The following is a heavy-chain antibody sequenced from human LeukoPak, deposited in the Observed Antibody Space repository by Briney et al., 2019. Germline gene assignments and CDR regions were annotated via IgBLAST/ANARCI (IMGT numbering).Heavy chain of an antibody. CDR3: ARGGYGSGPFDY. CDR1: GFTVSSNY. D-gene: IGHD3-10*01. CDR2: IYSGGST. J-gene: IGHJ4*02. Sequence: GGSLRLSCAASGFTVSSNYMSWVRQAPGKGLEWVSVIYSGGSTYYAGSEKGRFTISRDKSNNTLYPQMNSLRAEDTAVYYCARGGYGSGPFDYWGQGTLVTVSS. V-gene: IGHV3-66*01.